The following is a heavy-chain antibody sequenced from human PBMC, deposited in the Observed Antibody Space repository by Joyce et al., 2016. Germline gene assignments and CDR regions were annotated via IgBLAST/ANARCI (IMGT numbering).Heavy chain of an antibody. CDR2: INLEDSDT. V-gene: IGHV5-51*01. CDR3: AGSAVRGTLSPFFDY. Sequence: EVQLVQSGGEVKKPGESLKISCKGVGYSFTSYWLGWVRQMPGKGLELLGIINLEDSDTRYSPSFQGQVTISVDRSIKTAHLRWGSLRASDTAIYYCAGSAVRGTLSPFFDYWGQGSLVTVSS. J-gene: IGHJ4*02. D-gene: IGHD3-16*01. CDR1: GYSFTSYW.